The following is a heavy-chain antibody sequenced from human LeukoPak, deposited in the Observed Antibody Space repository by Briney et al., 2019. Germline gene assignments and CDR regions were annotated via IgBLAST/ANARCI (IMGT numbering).Heavy chain of an antibody. Sequence: GGSLRLSCAASGFTFSSYGMHWVRQAPGKGLEWVAFIRYDGSNKYYADSVKGRFTISRDNSKNTLYLQMNSLRAEDTAVYYCAKPPFQYDSDPEYFDYWGRGTLVTVSS. J-gene: IGHJ4*02. CDR2: IRYDGSNK. D-gene: IGHD3-3*01. CDR3: AKPPFQYDSDPEYFDY. V-gene: IGHV3-30*02. CDR1: GFTFSSYG.